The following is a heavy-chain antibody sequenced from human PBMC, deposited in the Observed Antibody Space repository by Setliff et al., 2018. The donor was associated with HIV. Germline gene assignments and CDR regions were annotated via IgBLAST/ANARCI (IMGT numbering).Heavy chain of an antibody. CDR1: GYTFTDHH. J-gene: IGHJ4*02. Sequence: ASVKVSCKASGYTFTDHHIHWMRQAPGHGLEWVGIVNPLLGLTSHSQKLQGRVTLTWDTSTSTVYMELTTLKSEDTAFYYCARAPYRSGWYGVDYWGQGTQVTVSS. D-gene: IGHD6-19*01. CDR2: VNPLLGLT. V-gene: IGHV1-46*04. CDR3: ARAPYRSGWYGVDY.